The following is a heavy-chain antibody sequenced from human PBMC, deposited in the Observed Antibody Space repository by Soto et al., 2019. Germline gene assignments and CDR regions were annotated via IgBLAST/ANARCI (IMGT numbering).Heavy chain of an antibody. J-gene: IGHJ6*02. Sequence: QVQLQESGPGLVKPSQTLSLTCTVSGGSISSGGYYWSWIRQHPGKGLEWIGYIYYSGSTYYNPSLKSRVTTSVDTSKNQFSLKLSSVTAADTAVYYCARGSSSYYYGMDVWGQGTTVTVSS. CDR1: GGSISSGGYY. CDR3: ARGSSSYYYGMDV. D-gene: IGHD2-2*01. V-gene: IGHV4-31*03. CDR2: IYYSGST.